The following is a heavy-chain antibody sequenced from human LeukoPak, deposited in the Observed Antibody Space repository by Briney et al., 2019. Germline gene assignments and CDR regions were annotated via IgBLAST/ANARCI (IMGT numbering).Heavy chain of an antibody. CDR1: GFTFGSHA. CDR2: ISSNGGDT. CDR3: VKPEDYGGGSRSPDWYFDL. V-gene: IGHV3-64D*06. Sequence: GGSLRLSCSASGFTFGSHAMHWVRQAPGKGLKYISAISSNGGDTHYADSVKGRFAISRDNSKNTLYLQMRSLRVEDTAVYYCVKPEDYGGGSRSPDWYFDLWGRGTLVTVSS. D-gene: IGHD4-23*01. J-gene: IGHJ2*01.